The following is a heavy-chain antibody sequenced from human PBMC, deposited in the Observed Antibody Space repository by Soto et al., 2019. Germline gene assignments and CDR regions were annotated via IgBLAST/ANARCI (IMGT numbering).Heavy chain of an antibody. J-gene: IGHJ4*02. CDR3: ASDGVGLKQQGKGFDY. CDR1: GFTFSSYA. V-gene: IGHV3-30-3*01. D-gene: IGHD6-13*01. CDR2: ISYDGSNK. Sequence: PGGSLRLSCAASGFTFSSYAMHWVRQAPGKGLEWVAVISYDGSNKYYADSVKGRFTISRDNSKNKLYLQKNSLIAEDAAVYYCASDGVGLKQQGKGFDYWGQGTLVTVSS.